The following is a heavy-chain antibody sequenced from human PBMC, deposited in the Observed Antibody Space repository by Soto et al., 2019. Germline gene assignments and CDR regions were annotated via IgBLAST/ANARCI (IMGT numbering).Heavy chain of an antibody. V-gene: IGHV4-34*01. Sequence: LALTCAVYGGSFSSYHWSWIRQTPGKGLEWIGEINHLTTTNYNPSLKSRVIISLDTPKNQFSLKLSSVTAADTAVYYCARGYDTALAPIFWGQGILVTVSS. CDR1: GGSFSSYH. J-gene: IGHJ4*02. D-gene: IGHD5-18*01. CDR3: ARGYDTALAPIF. CDR2: INHLTTT.